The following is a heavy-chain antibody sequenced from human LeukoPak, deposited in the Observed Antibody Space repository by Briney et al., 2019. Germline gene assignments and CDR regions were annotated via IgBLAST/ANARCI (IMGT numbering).Heavy chain of an antibody. V-gene: IGHV1-69*13. CDR1: GGTFSSYA. Sequence: GASVKVSCKASGGTFSSYAISWVRQAPGQGLEWMGGIIPIFGTANYAQKFQGRVTITAGESTSTAYMELSSLRSEDTAVYYCARATEYQLLWGAYYYYGMDVWGQGTRSPSP. J-gene: IGHJ6*02. CDR3: ARATEYQLLWGAYYYYGMDV. CDR2: IIPIFGTA. D-gene: IGHD2-2*01.